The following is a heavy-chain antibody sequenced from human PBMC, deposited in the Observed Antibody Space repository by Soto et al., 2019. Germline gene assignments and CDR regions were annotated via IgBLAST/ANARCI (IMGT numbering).Heavy chain of an antibody. V-gene: IGHV3-11*01. D-gene: IGHD3-10*01. CDR1: GFTFSNYY. Sequence: QVQLVESGGGLVKPGGSLRLSCAASGFTFSNYYMSWIRQAPGKGLEWVSYISSSGSTIYYADSVTGRFTISRENAKNSLHLQMNSLRDEDSAVYYCARVHDILWDSGDVWGQGTTVTVCS. J-gene: IGHJ6*02. CDR3: ARVHDILWDSGDV. CDR2: ISSSGSTI.